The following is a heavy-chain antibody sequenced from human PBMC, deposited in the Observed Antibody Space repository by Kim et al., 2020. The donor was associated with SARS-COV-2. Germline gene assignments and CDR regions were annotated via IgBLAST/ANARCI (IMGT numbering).Heavy chain of an antibody. Sequence: GGSLRLSCAASGFTFSSNYMNWVRQAPGKGLEWVSIIYIGGSYFYSDSVKGRLSIFRDESKNTLYLQINSLRAEDTAVDYCARDRGDGYNWRYLGHWS. CDR1: GFTFSSNY. CDR3: ARDRGDGYNWRYLGH. D-gene: IGHD5-12*01. CDR2: IYIGGSY. J-gene: IGHJ4*03. V-gene: IGHV3-53*01.